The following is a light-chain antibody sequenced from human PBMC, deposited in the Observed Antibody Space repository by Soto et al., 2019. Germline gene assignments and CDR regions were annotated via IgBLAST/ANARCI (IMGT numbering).Light chain of an antibody. CDR1: SSDVGGYNY. Sequence: QLVLTQPPSASGSPGQSVTISCTGTSSDVGGYNYVSWYQQHPGKVPKLMIYEVTKRPSGVPDRFSGSKSGNTASLTVSGLQAEDEADYYCSSYAGSNIVVFGGGTKVTVL. CDR3: SSYAGSNIVV. J-gene: IGLJ2*01. V-gene: IGLV2-8*01. CDR2: EVT.